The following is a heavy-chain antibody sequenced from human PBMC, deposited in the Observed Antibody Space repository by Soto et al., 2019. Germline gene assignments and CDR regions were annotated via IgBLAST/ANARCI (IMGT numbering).Heavy chain of an antibody. J-gene: IGHJ6*02. CDR1: GGSISSGGYY. D-gene: IGHD3-10*01. V-gene: IGHV4-31*03. CDR2: IYYSGST. Sequence: PSETLSLTCTVSGGSISSGGYYWSWIRQHPGKGLEWIGYIYYSGSTYYNPSLKSRATISVDTSKNQFSLKLSSVTAADTAVYYCARGGRFGESEHYYYYYGMDVWGQGTTVTVSS. CDR3: ARGGRFGESEHYYYYYGMDV.